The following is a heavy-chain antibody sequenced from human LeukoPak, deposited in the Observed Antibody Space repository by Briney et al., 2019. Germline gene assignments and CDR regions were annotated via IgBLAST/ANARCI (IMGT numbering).Heavy chain of an antibody. J-gene: IGHJ5*02. CDR2: INPNSGGT. CDR3: ARDGQRSSPGRNWFDP. CDR1: GYTFTGYY. Sequence: ASVKVSRKASGYTFTGYYMHWVRQAPGQGLEWMGWINPNSGGTNYAQKFQGRVTMTRDTSISTAYMELSRLRSDDTAVYYRARDGQRSSPGRNWFDPWGQGTLVTVSS. V-gene: IGHV1-2*02. D-gene: IGHD5/OR15-5a*01.